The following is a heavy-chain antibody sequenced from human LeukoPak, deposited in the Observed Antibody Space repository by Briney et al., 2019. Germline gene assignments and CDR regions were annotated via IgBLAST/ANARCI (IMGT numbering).Heavy chain of an antibody. CDR3: TTSIDILTGWDYFDY. CDR1: GFTFSNAW. D-gene: IGHD3-9*01. J-gene: IGHJ4*02. V-gene: IGHV3-15*01. CDR2: IKSKTDGGTT. Sequence: GGSLRLSCAAPGFTFSNAWMSWVRQAPGKGLEWVGRIKSKTDGGTTDYAAPVKGRFTISRDDSKNTLYLQMNSLKTEDTAVYYCTTSIDILTGWDYFDYWGQGTLVTVSS.